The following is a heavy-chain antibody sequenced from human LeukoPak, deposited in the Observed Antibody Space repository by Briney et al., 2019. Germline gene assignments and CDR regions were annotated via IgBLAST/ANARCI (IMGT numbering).Heavy chain of an antibody. V-gene: IGHV1-69*01. D-gene: IGHD3-3*01. CDR3: APFWSGYYLGSAFDI. CDR1: GGTFSSYA. CDR2: IIPIFGTA. Sequence: ASVKVSCKASGGTFSSYAISWVRQAPGQGLEWMGGIIPIFGTANYAQKFQGRVTITADESTSTAYMELSSLRSEDTAVYYCAPFWSGYYLGSAFDIWGQGTMVTVSS. J-gene: IGHJ3*02.